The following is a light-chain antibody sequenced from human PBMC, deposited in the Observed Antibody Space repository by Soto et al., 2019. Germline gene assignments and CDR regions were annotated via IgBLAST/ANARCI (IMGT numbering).Light chain of an antibody. CDR2: RNS. CDR1: ASTIGRNY. CDR3: AAWDDNLSGLYV. Sequence: QSVLTQSPSASGTPGQRVTISCSGSASTIGRNYVYWYQQLPGTAPKLLIYRNSQRHSGVPDRFSGSKSGTSASLAISGLRSDDEADYYCAAWDDNLSGLYVFGAGTKFTVI. V-gene: IGLV1-47*01. J-gene: IGLJ1*01.